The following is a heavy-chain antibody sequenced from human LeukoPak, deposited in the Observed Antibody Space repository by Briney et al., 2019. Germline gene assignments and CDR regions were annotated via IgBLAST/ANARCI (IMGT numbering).Heavy chain of an antibody. CDR2: IRHDGNAK. D-gene: IGHD2-15*01. CDR1: GFAFSDFW. V-gene: IGHV3-7*01. CDR3: ATSHDSAGND. J-gene: IGHJ4*02. Sequence: GGSLRLSCAASGFAFSDFWMSWVRQAPGKGLEWVANIRHDGNAKNYVPSVRGRFTISRDNAKNSLYLQMNSLTVEDTAVYYCATSHDSAGNDWGQGTLVTVSS.